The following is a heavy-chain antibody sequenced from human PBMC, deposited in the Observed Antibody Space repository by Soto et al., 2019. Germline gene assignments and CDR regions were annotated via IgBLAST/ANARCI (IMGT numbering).Heavy chain of an antibody. CDR2: IYYTGST. CDR3: AREYTRWFDP. CDR1: GGCISNYY. J-gene: IGHJ5*02. D-gene: IGHD1-20*01. Sequence: QVQLQESGPGLVKPSETLSLTCTVSGGCISNYYWSWIRQPPGKGLEWVGYIYYTGSTSYNPSLKSRVAMSVDTSKKQSSLKLTSVTAADPAVYYCAREYTRWFDPWGQGTLVTVPS. V-gene: IGHV4-59*01.